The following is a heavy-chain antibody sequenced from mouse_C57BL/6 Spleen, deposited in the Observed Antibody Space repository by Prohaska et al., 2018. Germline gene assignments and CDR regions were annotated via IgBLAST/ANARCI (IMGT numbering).Heavy chain of an antibody. Sequence: QVQLQQPGAELVRPGSSVKLSCKASGYTFTSYWMDWVKQRPGQGLEWIGNIYPSDSETHYNQKFKDKATLTVDKSSSTAYMQLSSLTSEDSAVYYCAREGWDVYFDYWGQGTTLTVSS. CDR1: GYTFTSYW. V-gene: IGHV1-61*01. D-gene: IGHD4-1*01. CDR3: AREGWDVYFDY. CDR2: IYPSDSET. J-gene: IGHJ2*01.